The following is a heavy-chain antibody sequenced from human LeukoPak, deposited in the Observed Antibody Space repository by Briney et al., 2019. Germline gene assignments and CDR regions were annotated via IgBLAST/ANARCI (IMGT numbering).Heavy chain of an antibody. CDR1: GFTFSSYA. D-gene: IGHD2-15*01. V-gene: IGHV3-23*01. J-gene: IGHJ6*02. CDR3: AKNLYCGGGSCYPSALGMDV. Sequence: PGGSLRLSCAASGFTFSSYAMSWVRQAPGKGLEWVSSISGSGNRTYYADSVKGRFTISRDNSKNTLFLQMNSLRAEDTALYYCAKNLYCGGGSCYPSALGMDVWGQGTTVTVSS. CDR2: ISGSGNRT.